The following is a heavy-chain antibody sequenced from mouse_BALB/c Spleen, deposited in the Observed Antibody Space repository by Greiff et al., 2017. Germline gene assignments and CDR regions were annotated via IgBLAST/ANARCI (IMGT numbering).Heavy chain of an antibody. V-gene: IGHV2-9*02. J-gene: IGHJ4*01. CDR3: AKIYYGYYYAMDY. CDR2: IWAGGST. Sequence: VKLVESGPGLVAPSQSLSITCTVSGFSLTSYGVHWVRQPPGKGLEWLGVIWAGGSTNYNSALMSRLSISKDNSKSQVFLKMNSLQTDDTATYYCAKIYYGYYYAMDYWGQGTSVTVSS. D-gene: IGHD1-1*01. CDR1: GFSLTSYG.